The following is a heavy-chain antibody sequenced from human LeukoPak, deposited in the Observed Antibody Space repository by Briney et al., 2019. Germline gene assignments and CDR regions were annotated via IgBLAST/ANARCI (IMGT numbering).Heavy chain of an antibody. CDR1: GFTFSSYY. V-gene: IGHV3-74*01. J-gene: IGHJ6*02. CDR2: INSDRRST. CDR3: ARGNYYGMDV. Sequence: LAGGSLLLSCAASGFTFSSYYMHWVRQAPGKGLVWVSRINSDRRSTSYADSVKGRFTISRDNAKNTLYLQMNSLRAEDTAVYYCARGNYYGMDVWGQGTTVTVSS.